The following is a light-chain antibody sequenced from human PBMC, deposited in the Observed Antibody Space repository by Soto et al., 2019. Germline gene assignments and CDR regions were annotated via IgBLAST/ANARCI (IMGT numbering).Light chain of an antibody. Sequence: QSALTQPASVSGSPGQSITISCTGTSSGVGSYNLVSWYQQHPGKAPKLMIYEGSKRPSGVSNRFSGSKSGNTASLTISGLQAEDEADYYCYSDAGSSTYVCATGTKLTVL. CDR1: SSGVGSYNL. V-gene: IGLV2-23*01. J-gene: IGLJ1*01. CDR2: EGS. CDR3: YSDAGSSTYV.